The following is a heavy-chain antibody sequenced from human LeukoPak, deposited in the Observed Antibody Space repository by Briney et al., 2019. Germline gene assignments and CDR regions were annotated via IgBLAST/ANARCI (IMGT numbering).Heavy chain of an antibody. CDR1: GGTFSSYA. J-gene: IGHJ4*02. CDR2: MNPNSGNT. D-gene: IGHD3-9*01. Sequence: ASVKVSCKASGGTFSSYAISWVRQAPGQGLEWMGWMNPNSGNTGYAQKFQGRVTMTRNTSISTAYMELSSLRSEDTAVYYCARLYDILTGPSDYWGQGTLVTVSS. CDR3: ARLYDILTGPSDY. V-gene: IGHV1-8*02.